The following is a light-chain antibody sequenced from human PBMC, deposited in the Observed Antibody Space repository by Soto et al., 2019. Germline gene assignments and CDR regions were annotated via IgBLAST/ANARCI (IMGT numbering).Light chain of an antibody. J-gene: IGLJ2*01. V-gene: IGLV2-11*01. CDR2: EVT. CDR1: SSDVGGYDY. Sequence: QSVLIQPRSVSGSPGQSVTISCTGTSSDVGGYDYVSWYQQHPGKAPKLLIYEVTKRPSGVPARFSGSKSGNTASLTVSGLQGDDEADYYCSSYAGTNNVIFGGGTKVTVL. CDR3: SSYAGTNNVI.